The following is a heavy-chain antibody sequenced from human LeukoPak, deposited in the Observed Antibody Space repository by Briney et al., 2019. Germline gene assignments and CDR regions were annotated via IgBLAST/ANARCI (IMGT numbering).Heavy chain of an antibody. J-gene: IGHJ6*03. D-gene: IGHD6-19*01. V-gene: IGHV3-21*04. CDR3: ATSPLAVAGTHDYYYYMDV. CDR1: GFTFSTYS. Sequence: GGSLRLSCAASGFTFSTYSMNWVRQAPGKGLEWVSFISTSSSYIYYADSVKGRFTISRDNAKNSLYLQMNSLRSEDTAVYYCATSPLAVAGTHDYYYYMDVWGKGTTVTVSS. CDR2: ISTSSSYI.